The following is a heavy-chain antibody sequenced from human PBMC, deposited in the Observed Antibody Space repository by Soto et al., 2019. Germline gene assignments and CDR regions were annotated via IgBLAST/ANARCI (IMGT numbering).Heavy chain of an antibody. CDR1: GFTFSSYS. D-gene: IGHD3-9*01. Sequence: GGSLRLSCAASGFTFSSYSMNWVRQAPGKGLEWVSYISSSSSTIYYADSVKGRFTISRDNAKNSLYLQMNSLRDEDTAVYYCARGVRYFDWLLPRYYFDYWGQGTLVTVSS. CDR2: ISSSSSTI. CDR3: ARGVRYFDWLLPRYYFDY. J-gene: IGHJ4*02. V-gene: IGHV3-48*02.